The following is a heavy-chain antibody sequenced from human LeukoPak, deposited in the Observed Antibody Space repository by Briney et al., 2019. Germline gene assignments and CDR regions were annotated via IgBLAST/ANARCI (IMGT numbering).Heavy chain of an antibody. CDR1: GYTFSNYG. D-gene: IGHD6-19*01. J-gene: IGHJ4*02. V-gene: IGHV1-18*04. CDR2: TSYNGNT. CDR3: ARHSGSGWQALGY. Sequence: ASVTVSCKASGYTFSNYGISWVRQAPGLGVEWMGWTSYNGNTNYAQKFQDRVTMTTDTSTTTAYMELRSLESDDTAVYYCARHSGSGWQALGYWGQGTLVTVSS.